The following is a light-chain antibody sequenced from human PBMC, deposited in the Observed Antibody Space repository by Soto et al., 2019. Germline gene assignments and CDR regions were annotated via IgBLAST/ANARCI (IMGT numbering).Light chain of an antibody. CDR3: MQSTQLPPT. Sequence: DVVMTQTPLSLSVAPGQPASISCKSSQSLLHITGETFLFWYLQKPGQSPQLLIYEVSTRVSGLPDRFSGSGSGTDFTLEISRVETDDVCIYYCMQSTQLPPTFGQGTRLGIE. CDR2: EVS. V-gene: IGKV2D-29*02. CDR1: QSLLHITGETF. J-gene: IGKJ5*01.